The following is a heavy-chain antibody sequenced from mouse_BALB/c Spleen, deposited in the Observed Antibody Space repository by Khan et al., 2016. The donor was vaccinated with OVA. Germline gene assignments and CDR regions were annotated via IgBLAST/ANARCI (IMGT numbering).Heavy chain of an antibody. CDR3: ARSLYCSYGYAVDY. J-gene: IGHJ4*01. D-gene: IGHD2-14*01. CDR1: GYSITSDYA. CDR2: ISSSGST. V-gene: IGHV3-2*02. Sequence: EVQLVESGPGLVKPSQSLSLTCTVTGYSITSDYAWNWIRQFPGNKLAWMGYISSSGSTSYNPSLKSRISITRATSKNQFFLQLKSVTTEDTATYYWARSLYCSYGYAVDYWGRGTSVTVSS.